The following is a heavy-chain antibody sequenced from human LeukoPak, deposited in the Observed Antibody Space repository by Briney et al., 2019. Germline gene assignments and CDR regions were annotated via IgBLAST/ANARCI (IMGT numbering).Heavy chain of an antibody. CDR2: IYYSGST. J-gene: IGHJ2*01. V-gene: IGHV4-59*01. CDR3: ARVYYSNSYDYWYFDL. D-gene: IGHD6-13*01. CDR1: GGSISSYY. Sequence: PSETLSLTCTVSGGSISSYYWSWIRQPPGKGLEWIGYIYYSGSTNYNPSLKSRVTISVDTSKNQFSLKLSSVTTADTAVYYCARVYYSNSYDYWYFDLWGRGTLVTVSS.